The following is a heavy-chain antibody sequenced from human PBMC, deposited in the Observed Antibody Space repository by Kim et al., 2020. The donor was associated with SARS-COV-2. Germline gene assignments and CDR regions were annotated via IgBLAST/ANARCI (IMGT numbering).Heavy chain of an antibody. V-gene: IGHV3-15*01. D-gene: IGHD3-22*01. CDR2: IKSKTDGGTT. J-gene: IGHJ4*02. CDR1: GFTFSNAW. CDR3: TTELKYYYDSSGYYYERIFGY. Sequence: GGSLRLSCAASGFTFSNAWMSWVRQAPGKGLEWVGRIKSKTDGGTTDYAAPVKGRFTISRDDSKNTLYLQMNSLKTEDTAVYYCTTELKYYYDSSGYYYERIFGYWGQGTLVTVSS.